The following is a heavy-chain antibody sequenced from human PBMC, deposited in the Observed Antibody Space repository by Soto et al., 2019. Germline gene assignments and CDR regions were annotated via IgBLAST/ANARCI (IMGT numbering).Heavy chain of an antibody. CDR3: AKDRGGFAGGWEYFDV. CDR1: GYMFTYYH. V-gene: IGHV1-46*01. J-gene: IGHJ4*02. D-gene: IGHD6-19*01. Sequence: ASVKVSCKASGYMFTYYHVHWVRQAPGQGLEWMGIINPNGGDTRYAQKFQGRVTMTRDNSKNTLHLQMNSLSAEDTAFYYCAKDRGGFAGGWEYFDVWGQGALVTVSS. CDR2: INPNGGDT.